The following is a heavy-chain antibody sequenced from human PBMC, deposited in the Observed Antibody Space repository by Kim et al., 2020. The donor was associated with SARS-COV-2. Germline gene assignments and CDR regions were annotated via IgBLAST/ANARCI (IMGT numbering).Heavy chain of an antibody. D-gene: IGHD5-18*01. Sequence: SETLSLTCAVYGGSFSGYYWSWIRQPPGKGLEWIGEINHSGSTNYNPSLKSRVTISVDTSKNQFSLKLSSVTAADTAVYYCARGLKIQLWVGDRFDYWGQGTLVTVSS. CDR3: ARGLKIQLWVGDRFDY. J-gene: IGHJ4*02. CDR1: GGSFSGYY. V-gene: IGHV4-34*01. CDR2: INHSGST.